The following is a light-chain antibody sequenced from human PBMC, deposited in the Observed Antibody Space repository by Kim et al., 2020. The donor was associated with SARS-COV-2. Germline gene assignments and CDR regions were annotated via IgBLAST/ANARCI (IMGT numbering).Light chain of an antibody. Sequence: GQTVTSSCTRSSGSIASHYVQWYQQRPGSAPTTVIYEHNQRPSGVPDRFSGSIDSSSNSASLTISGLQTEDEADYYCQSYDSGNRVFGGGTQLTVL. CDR2: EHN. CDR3: QSYDSGNRV. CDR1: SGSIASHY. J-gene: IGLJ3*02. V-gene: IGLV6-57*03.